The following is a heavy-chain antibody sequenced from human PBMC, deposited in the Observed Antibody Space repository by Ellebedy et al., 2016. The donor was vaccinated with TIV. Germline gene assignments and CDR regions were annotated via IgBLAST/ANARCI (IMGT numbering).Heavy chain of an antibody. Sequence: SETLSLTXTVSGLSISSYYWSWIRQTPGKGLEWIGYIYYSGSTNYNPSLKSRVTISVDTSKNQFSLKLSSVTAADTAVYYCARDKALSGSYWGIYGMDVWGQGTTVTVSS. J-gene: IGHJ6*02. CDR2: IYYSGST. CDR3: ARDKALSGSYWGIYGMDV. V-gene: IGHV4-59*01. CDR1: GLSISSYY. D-gene: IGHD1-26*01.